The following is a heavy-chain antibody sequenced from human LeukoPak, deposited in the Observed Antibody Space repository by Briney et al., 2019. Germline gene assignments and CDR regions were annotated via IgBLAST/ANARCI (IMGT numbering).Heavy chain of an antibody. J-gene: IGHJ4*02. CDR1: GFIVSGDF. V-gene: IGHV3-53*01. D-gene: IGHD3-22*01. Sequence: PGGSLRLSCAASGFIVSGDFMSWVRQAPGKGLEWVSVIYSDGSTYYADSVKGRFTISRDNSKNTLYVQVNSLGTEDTAAYYCAKGSYYDSSGSFYFDYWGQGTLVTVSS. CDR2: IYSDGST. CDR3: AKGSYYDSSGSFYFDY.